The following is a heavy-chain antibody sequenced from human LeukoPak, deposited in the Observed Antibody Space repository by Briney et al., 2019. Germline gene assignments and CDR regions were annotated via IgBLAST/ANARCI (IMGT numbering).Heavy chain of an antibody. D-gene: IGHD6-19*01. Sequence: GGSLRLSCAASGFTPSSCGMTWVRQAPGEGLEWVSAISGSGDSTYYADSVKGRFSISRDNSKSMLYLQMNSLRAEDTATYYCAARPTSAAVAPSDFWGQGTLVTVSS. V-gene: IGHV3-23*01. J-gene: IGHJ4*02. CDR2: ISGSGDST. CDR1: GFTPSSCG. CDR3: AARPTSAAVAPSDF.